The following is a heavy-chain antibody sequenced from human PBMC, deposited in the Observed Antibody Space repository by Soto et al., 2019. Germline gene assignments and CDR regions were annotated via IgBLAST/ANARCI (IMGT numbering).Heavy chain of an antibody. CDR2: IIPIFGTA. V-gene: IGHV1-69*13. D-gene: IGHD2-2*02. J-gene: IGHJ6*02. CDR3: ARGQGDIVVVPAAIPGGPYYYGMDV. Sequence: ASVKVSCKASGGTFSSYAISWVRQAPGQGLEWMGGIIPIFGTANYAQKFQGRVTITADESTSTAYMELSSLRSEDTAVCYCARGQGDIVVVPAAIPGGPYYYGMDVWGQGTTVTVSS. CDR1: GGTFSSYA.